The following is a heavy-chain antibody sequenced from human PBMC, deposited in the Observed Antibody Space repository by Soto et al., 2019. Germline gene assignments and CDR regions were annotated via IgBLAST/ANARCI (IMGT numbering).Heavy chain of an antibody. V-gene: IGHV4-59*01. J-gene: IGHJ3*02. D-gene: IGHD3-22*01. CDR3: ASASSGYLADAFDI. Sequence: SETLSLTCTVSGGSISSYYWSWIRQPPGKGLEWIGYIYYSGSTNYNPSLKSRVTISVDTSKNQFSLKLSSVTAADTAVYYCASASSGYLADAFDIWGEGTMVTVSS. CDR1: GGSISSYY. CDR2: IYYSGST.